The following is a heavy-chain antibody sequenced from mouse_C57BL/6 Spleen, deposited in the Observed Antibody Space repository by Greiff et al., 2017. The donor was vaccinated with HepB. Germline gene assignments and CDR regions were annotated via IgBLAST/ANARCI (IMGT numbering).Heavy chain of an antibody. J-gene: IGHJ2*01. D-gene: IGHD1-1*01. V-gene: IGHV1-15*01. CDR1: GYTFTDYE. Sequence: VQLQQSGAELVRPGASVTLSCKASGYTFTDYEMHWVKQTPVHGLEWIGAIDPETGGTAYNQKFKGKAILTADKSSSTAYMELRSLTSEDSAVYYCTRWGYYGSSPYYWGQGTTLTVSS. CDR3: TRWGYYGSSPYY. CDR2: IDPETGGT.